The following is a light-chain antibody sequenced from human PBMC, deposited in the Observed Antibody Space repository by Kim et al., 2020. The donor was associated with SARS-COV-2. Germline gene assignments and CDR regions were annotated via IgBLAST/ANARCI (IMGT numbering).Light chain of an antibody. CDR2: DNN. J-gene: IGLJ3*02. V-gene: IGLV1-51*01. CDR1: SSNIGNNY. Sequence: QSVLTQPPSVSAAPGQKVTISCSGSSSNIGNNYVSWYQQLPGTAPKLLIYDNNMRPSGIPDRFSGSKSGTSATLCITGLQTGDEADYYCGTWDSSLSGEPYWVFGGGTQLTVL. CDR3: GTWDSSLSGEPYWV.